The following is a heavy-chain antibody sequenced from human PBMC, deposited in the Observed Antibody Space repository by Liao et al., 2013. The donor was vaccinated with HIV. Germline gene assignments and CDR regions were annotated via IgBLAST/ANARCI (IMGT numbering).Heavy chain of an antibody. J-gene: IGHJ4*02. CDR1: GGSISSDDYY. D-gene: IGHD2/OR15-2a*01. CDR2: IYYSGST. V-gene: IGHV4-30-4*08. Sequence: QVQLQESGPGLVKPSQTLSLTCTVSGGSISSDDYYWTWIRQPPGKGLEYIGYIYYSGSTNYNPSLKSRVTISVDTSKNQFSLKLSSVTAADTAVYYCARRRLSGESLHWGQGTLVTVSS. CDR3: ARRRLSGESLH.